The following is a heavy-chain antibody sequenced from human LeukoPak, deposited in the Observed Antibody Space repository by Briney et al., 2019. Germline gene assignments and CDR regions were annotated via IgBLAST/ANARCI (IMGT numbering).Heavy chain of an antibody. Sequence: SETLSLTCTVSGGSISSYYWSWIRQPPGKGLEWIGYIYYSGSTNYNPSLKSRVTISVDTSKNQFSQKLSSVTAADTAVYYCAREGAAADYFDYWGQGTLVTVSS. CDR2: IYYSGST. V-gene: IGHV4-59*01. CDR1: GGSISSYY. J-gene: IGHJ4*02. CDR3: AREGAAADYFDY. D-gene: IGHD6-13*01.